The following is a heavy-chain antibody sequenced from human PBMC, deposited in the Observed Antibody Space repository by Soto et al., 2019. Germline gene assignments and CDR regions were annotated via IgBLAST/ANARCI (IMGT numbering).Heavy chain of an antibody. CDR1: GFSISSGNY. CDR2: VYHGGNT. V-gene: IGHV4-38-2*01. Sequence: PSETLSLTCAVYGFSISSGNYWGWIRKHPGKGLEWIGSVYHGGNTYYNPSLKSRVSISIDLSKNKFSLKLTSVTAADTAAYYCARARWYDAFNVWGQGTVVTVSS. CDR3: ARARWYDAFNV. J-gene: IGHJ3*01. D-gene: IGHD2-15*01.